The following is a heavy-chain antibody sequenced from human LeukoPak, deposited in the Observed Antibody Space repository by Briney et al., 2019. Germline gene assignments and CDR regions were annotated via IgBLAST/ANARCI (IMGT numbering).Heavy chain of an antibody. J-gene: IGHJ4*02. CDR2: ISSSSSRT. D-gene: IGHD4-17*01. CDR1: GFTFSSYA. V-gene: IGHV3-23*01. Sequence: GGSLRLSCAASGFTFSSYAMSWVRQAPGMGLEGVSGISSSSSRTYTPDSVRGRFTISRDNSKNTLYLQMHSLRAEDTAVYYCARDEPTVTTGPPVGSWGQGTLVTVSS. CDR3: ARDEPTVTTGPPVGS.